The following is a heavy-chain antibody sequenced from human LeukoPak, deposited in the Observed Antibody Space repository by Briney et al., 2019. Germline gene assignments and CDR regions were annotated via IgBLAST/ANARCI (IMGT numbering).Heavy chain of an antibody. CDR3: AREGCSGGSCLPYYYYYGMDV. CDR1: GYAFTSYG. CDR2: ISDYNGNT. J-gene: IGHJ6*02. D-gene: IGHD2-15*01. V-gene: IGHV1-18*01. Sequence: ASVKVSCKASGYAFTSYGISWVRQAPGQGLAWMGWISDYNGNTNYAQKLQGRVTMTPDTSTSTAYMELRSLRSDDTAVYYCAREGCSGGSCLPYYYYYGMDVWGQGTTVTVSS.